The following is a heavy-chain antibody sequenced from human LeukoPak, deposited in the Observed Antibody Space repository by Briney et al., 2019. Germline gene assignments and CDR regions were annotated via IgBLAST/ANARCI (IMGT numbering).Heavy chain of an antibody. CDR2: INHSGST. CDR1: GGSFSGYY. V-gene: IGHV4-34*01. J-gene: IGHJ6*03. CDR3: ASIGMATSNAYYYYYMDV. D-gene: IGHD5-24*01. Sequence: PPETLSLTCAVYGGSFSGYYWSWIRQPPGKGLEWIGEINHSGSTNYNPSLKSRVTISVDTSKNQFSLKLTSVTAADTAVYYCASIGMATSNAYYYYYMDVWGKGTTVTVSS.